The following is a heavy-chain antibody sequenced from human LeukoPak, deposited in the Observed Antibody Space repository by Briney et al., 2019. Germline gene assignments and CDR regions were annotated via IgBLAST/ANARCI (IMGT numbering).Heavy chain of an antibody. J-gene: IGHJ3*02. Sequence: SETLSLTCTVCGGSISTYYWNWIRQPPGEGLEWIGYIYYSGSTSYNPSLKSRVTISVDTSKIQFSLKLTSVTAADTAVYYCARGRIAVALTGAFDIWGQGTMVSVSS. CDR2: IYYSGST. V-gene: IGHV4-59*01. D-gene: IGHD6-19*01. CDR3: ARGRIAVALTGAFDI. CDR1: GGSISTYY.